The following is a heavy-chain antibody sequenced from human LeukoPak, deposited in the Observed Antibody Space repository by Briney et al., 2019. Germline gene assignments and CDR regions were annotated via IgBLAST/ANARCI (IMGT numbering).Heavy chain of an antibody. CDR3: ARDVSLLYSGYDWGIFDY. Sequence: GASVKVSCKASGYTFTSYGISWVRQAPGQGLEWMGWISPYNGNTNYVQKLQGRVTMTTDTSTSTAYMELRSLRSDDTAVYYCARDVSLLYSGYDWGIFDYWGQGTLVTVSS. J-gene: IGHJ4*02. CDR2: ISPYNGNT. V-gene: IGHV1-18*01. D-gene: IGHD5-12*01. CDR1: GYTFTSYG.